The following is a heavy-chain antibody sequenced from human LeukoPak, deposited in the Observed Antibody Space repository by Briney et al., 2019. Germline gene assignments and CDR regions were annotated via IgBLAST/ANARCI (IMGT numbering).Heavy chain of an antibody. CDR2: IYPGDSDT. J-gene: IGHJ4*02. Sequence: GESLKISCKASGYSFTYYFIAWVRQMPGKGLEWMGIIYPGDSDTKYSPSFQGQVTISADKSTNTAYLQWSSLEASDTAMYYCARHLGGDRTSGYYNNWGQGTLVTVSS. V-gene: IGHV5-51*01. CDR3: ARHLGGDRTSGYYNN. CDR1: GYSFTYYF. D-gene: IGHD3-3*01.